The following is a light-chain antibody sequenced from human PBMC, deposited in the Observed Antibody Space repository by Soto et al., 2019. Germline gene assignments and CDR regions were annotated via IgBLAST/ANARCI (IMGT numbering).Light chain of an antibody. CDR3: QQYNQWPGT. Sequence: EIVMTQSPVTLSVSPGERATLSCRASQTVLSNLAWYQQKPGQAPRLLIYGASTRATGIPVRFSGSGSGVAFTLTISGLQSEDFAVYHCQQYNQWPGTFGQGTKVDI. CDR2: GAS. J-gene: IGKJ1*01. CDR1: QTVLSN. V-gene: IGKV3-15*01.